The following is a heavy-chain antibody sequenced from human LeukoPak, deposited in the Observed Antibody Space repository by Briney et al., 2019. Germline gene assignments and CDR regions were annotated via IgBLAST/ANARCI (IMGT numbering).Heavy chain of an antibody. V-gene: IGHV1-18*01. CDR1: GYTFTSYG. CDR2: ISAYNGNT. D-gene: IGHD3-22*01. CDR3: ATWIVGGGNHY. J-gene: IGHJ4*02. Sequence: ASVKVSCKASGYTFTSYGISWVRQAPGQGLEWMGWISAYNGNTIYAQKFQGRVTMTEDTSTDTAYMELSSLRSEDTAVYYCATWIVGGGNHYWGQGTLVTVSS.